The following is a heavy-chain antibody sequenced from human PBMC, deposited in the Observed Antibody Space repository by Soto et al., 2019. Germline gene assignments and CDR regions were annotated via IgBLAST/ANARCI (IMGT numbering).Heavy chain of an antibody. CDR2: ISYDGSNK. CDR1: GFN. D-gene: IGHD1-26*01. Sequence: QVQLVESGGGVVQPGRSLRLSCAASGFNMHWVRQAPGKGLEWVAVISYDGSNKYYADSVKGRFSISRDNSKNTLYLQINRLRDEDTAVYYCALTVGATSWNFDYWGQGILVTVSS. J-gene: IGHJ4*02. CDR3: ALTVGATSWNFDY. V-gene: IGHV3-30-3*01.